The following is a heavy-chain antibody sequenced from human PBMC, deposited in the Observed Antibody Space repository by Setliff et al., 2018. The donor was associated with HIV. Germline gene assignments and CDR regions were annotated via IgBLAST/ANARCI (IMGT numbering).Heavy chain of an antibody. D-gene: IGHD3-22*01. V-gene: IGHV5-51*01. CDR1: GYSFSTYW. CDR2: MYPGTSTT. CDR3: ARHSHYDRSGYYYHKMPDDAFDI. Sequence: PGESLKISCQGSGYSFSTYWIGWVRQMPGKGLEWMGIMYPGTSTTKYSPSFQGQVTISADKSISTAFLQWSSLKASDTAMYYCARHSHYDRSGYYYHKMPDDAFDIWGLGTMVTVSS. J-gene: IGHJ3*02.